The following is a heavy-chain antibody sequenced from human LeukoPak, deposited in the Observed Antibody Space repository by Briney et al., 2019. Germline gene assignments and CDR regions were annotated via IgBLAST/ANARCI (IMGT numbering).Heavy chain of an antibody. D-gene: IGHD2-2*01. J-gene: IGHJ4*02. CDR1: GGSFTGYY. CDR2: INNSRST. V-gene: IGHV4-34*01. CDR3: ARSPTYCSSTNCPVGYSGYDLDH. Sequence: SETLSLTCAVYGGSFTGYYWSWIRQSPGKGLEWIGEINNSRSTNYKSSLKSRVTISVDTSKNQFSLRVSSVTAADMGLYYCARSPTYCSSTNCPVGYSGYDLDHWGQGTLVTVSS.